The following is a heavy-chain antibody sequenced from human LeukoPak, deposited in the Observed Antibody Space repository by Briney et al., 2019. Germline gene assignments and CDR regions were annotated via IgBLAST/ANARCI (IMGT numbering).Heavy chain of an antibody. J-gene: IGHJ4*02. CDR2: ISSNGGST. CDR3: VKGPRIVGATVPGDY. V-gene: IGHV3-64D*06. CDR1: GFTFSSYA. Sequence: PGGSLRLSCSASGFTFSSYAMHWVRQAPGKGLEYASAISSNGGSTYYADSVKGRFTISRDNSKNTLYLQMSSLRAEDTAVYYCVKGPRIVGATVPGDYWGQGTLVTVSS. D-gene: IGHD1-26*01.